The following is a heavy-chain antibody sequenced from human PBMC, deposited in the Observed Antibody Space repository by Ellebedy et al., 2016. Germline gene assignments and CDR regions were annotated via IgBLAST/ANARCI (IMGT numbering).Heavy chain of an antibody. CDR2: IKQDGSEK. CDR3: ARDLLIERYCTNGVCPDGLGVYYFDY. D-gene: IGHD2-8*01. V-gene: IGHV3-7*01. J-gene: IGHJ4*02. CDR1: GFTFSNAW. Sequence: GGSLRLSXAASGFTFSNAWMSWVRQAPGKGLEWVANIKQDGSEKYYVDSVKGRFTISRDNAKNSLYLQMNSLRDEDAAVYYCARDLLIERYCTNGVCPDGLGVYYFDYWGQGTLVTVSS.